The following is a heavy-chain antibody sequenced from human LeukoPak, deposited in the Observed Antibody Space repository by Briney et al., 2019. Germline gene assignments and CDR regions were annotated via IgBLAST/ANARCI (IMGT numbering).Heavy chain of an antibody. Sequence: GESLKISCKASGYSFTSYWIGWVRQMPGKGLEWMAIIYPGDSDTRYSPSFQGQVTISADKSISTAYLQWSSLKASDTAMYYCARHGPVDTAMVAWFHLDAFDIWGQGTMVTVSS. V-gene: IGHV5-51*01. J-gene: IGHJ3*02. CDR2: IYPGDSDT. D-gene: IGHD5-18*01. CDR1: GYSFTSYW. CDR3: ARHGPVDTAMVAWFHLDAFDI.